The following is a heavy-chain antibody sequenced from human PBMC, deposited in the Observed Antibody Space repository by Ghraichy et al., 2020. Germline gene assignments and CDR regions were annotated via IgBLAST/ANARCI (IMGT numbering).Heavy chain of an antibody. Sequence: ASVKVSCKASGYTFTSYGISWVRQAPGQGLEWMGWISAYNGNTNYAQKLQGRVTMTTDTSTSTAYMELRSLRSDDTAVYYCARERAPGGDYGLRYFDYWGQGTLVTVSS. CDR3: ARERAPGGDYGLRYFDY. CDR2: ISAYNGNT. D-gene: IGHD4-17*01. CDR1: GYTFTSYG. V-gene: IGHV1-18*01. J-gene: IGHJ4*02.